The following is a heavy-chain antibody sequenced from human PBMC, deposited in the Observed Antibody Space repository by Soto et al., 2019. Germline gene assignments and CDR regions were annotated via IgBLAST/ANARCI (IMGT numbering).Heavy chain of an antibody. CDR3: ARFPPTNISARPLDY. CDR1: GYTFTSYG. D-gene: IGHD6-6*01. CDR2: ISAYNGNT. V-gene: IGHV1-18*04. J-gene: IGHJ4*02. Sequence: GAAVKVSCKSSGYTFTSYGISWVRQAPGQGLEWMGWISAYNGNTNYAQKLQGRVTMTTDTSTSTAYMELRSLRSDDTAVDYCARFPPTNISARPLDYSGQGPLISVSS.